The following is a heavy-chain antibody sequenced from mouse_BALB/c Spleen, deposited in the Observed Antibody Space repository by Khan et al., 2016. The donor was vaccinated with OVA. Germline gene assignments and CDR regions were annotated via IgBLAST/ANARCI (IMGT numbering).Heavy chain of an antibody. V-gene: IGHV14-3*02. CDR3: ARPSDDPRDFEV. J-gene: IGHJ1*01. D-gene: IGHD6-1*01. CDR2: VAPANGNT. CDR1: GFNIKDTY. Sequence: VQLKESGAELVKPGASVKLSCTASGFNIKDTYLHWVKQRPEQGLEWIGRVAPANGNTQYDPKFQGTATLTSDTSSNTAYLQLHSLTSEDTAVYYCARPSDDPRDFEVWGAGTTVTVSS.